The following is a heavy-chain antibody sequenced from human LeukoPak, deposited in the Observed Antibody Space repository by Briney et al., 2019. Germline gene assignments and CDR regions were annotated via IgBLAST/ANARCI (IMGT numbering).Heavy chain of an antibody. CDR3: ARGKVGATPFYYMDV. Sequence: PSQSLSLTCAVDVDSFSGYYWSWIRQPPGGGLEWVGGITHGGSSNYNPSLNSRVTMSVHTSKNQFSLKLSSVTAADTAVYYCARGKVGATPFYYMDVWGKGTKVTVSS. CDR2: ITHGGSS. CDR1: VDSFSGYY. D-gene: IGHD1-26*01. V-gene: IGHV4-34*01. J-gene: IGHJ6*03.